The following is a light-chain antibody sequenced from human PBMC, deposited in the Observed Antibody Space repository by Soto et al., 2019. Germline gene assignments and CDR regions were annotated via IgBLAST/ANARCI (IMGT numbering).Light chain of an antibody. V-gene: IGKV3-15*01. Sequence: EIVMTQFPATLSVSPGERATLSCRASQSFTSNLAWYQHKPGQAPRLLIYGASTRATDVPDRFSGSGSGTEFTLTISSLQSEDFAVYYCQQYNNWPPWTFGQGTKVDIK. CDR1: QSFTSN. J-gene: IGKJ1*01. CDR3: QQYNNWPPWT. CDR2: GAS.